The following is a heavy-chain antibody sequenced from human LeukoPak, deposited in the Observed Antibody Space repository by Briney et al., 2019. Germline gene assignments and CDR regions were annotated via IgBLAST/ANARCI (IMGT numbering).Heavy chain of an antibody. D-gene: IGHD6-19*01. Sequence: SETLSPTCTVSGGSISSSSYYWGWIRQPPGKGLEWIGSIYYSGSTYYNPSLKSRVTISVDTSKNQFSLKLSSVTAADTAVYYCARVTVAGTRYFDYWGQGTLVTVSS. V-gene: IGHV4-39*01. CDR1: GGSISSSSYY. CDR3: ARVTVAGTRYFDY. J-gene: IGHJ4*02. CDR2: IYYSGST.